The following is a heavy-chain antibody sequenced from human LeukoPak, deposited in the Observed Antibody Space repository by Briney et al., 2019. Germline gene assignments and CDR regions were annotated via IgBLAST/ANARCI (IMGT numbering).Heavy chain of an antibody. CDR1: GGSISSSSYY. J-gene: IGHJ4*02. V-gene: IGHV4-39*01. Sequence: PSETLSLTCTVFGGSISSSSYYWGWIRQPPGKGLEWIGSIHYSGSTYYNPSLKSRVTISVDTSKNQFSLKLSSVTAADTAVYYCASRSRWVYDSSGYYFDYWGQGTLVTVSS. CDR3: ASRSRWVYDSSGYYFDY. D-gene: IGHD3-22*01. CDR2: IHYSGST.